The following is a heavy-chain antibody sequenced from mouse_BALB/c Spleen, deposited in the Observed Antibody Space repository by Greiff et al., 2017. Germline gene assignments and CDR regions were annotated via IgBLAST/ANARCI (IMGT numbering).Heavy chain of an antibody. D-gene: IGHD2-1*01. CDR2: ISYSGST. Sequence: EVKLQESGPGLVKPSQSLSLTCTVTGYSITSDYAWNWIRQFPGNKLEWMGYISYSGSTSYNPSLKSRISITRDTSKNQFFLQLNSVTTEDTATYYCARGGNPAWFAYWGQGTLVTVSA. J-gene: IGHJ3*01. CDR3: ARGGNPAWFAY. V-gene: IGHV3-2*02. CDR1: GYSITSDYA.